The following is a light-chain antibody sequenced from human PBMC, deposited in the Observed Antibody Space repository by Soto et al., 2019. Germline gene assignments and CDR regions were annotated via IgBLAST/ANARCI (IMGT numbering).Light chain of an antibody. Sequence: SVLTQAVCVSGSPGQSITISCTGTSSDLAIYNYVSWYQQQPGKAPKLMIYQVTNRPSGVSNRFSGSRSGNTASLTISGLQAEDEANYYCSSYPNSSNYVFGTGTKVTVL. J-gene: IGLJ1*01. CDR3: SSYPNSSNYV. CDR2: QVT. V-gene: IGLV2-14*01. CDR1: SSDLAIYNY.